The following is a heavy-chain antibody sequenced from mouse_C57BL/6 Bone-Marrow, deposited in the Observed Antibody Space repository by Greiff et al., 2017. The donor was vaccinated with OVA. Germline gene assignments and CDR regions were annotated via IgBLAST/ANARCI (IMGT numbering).Heavy chain of an antibody. CDR2: SYPGSVNT. Sequence: QVQLKQSGPELVKPGASVKISCKASGYSFTIYYIHWVKQRPGQGLEWIGWSYPGSVNTKYNEKFKGKATLTADTSSSTAYMQLSSLTSEDSAVYYCARSNYGGLAMDYWGQGTSVTGSS. J-gene: IGHJ4*01. D-gene: IGHD2-5*01. CDR1: GYSFTIYY. V-gene: IGHV1-66*01. CDR3: ARSNYGGLAMDY.